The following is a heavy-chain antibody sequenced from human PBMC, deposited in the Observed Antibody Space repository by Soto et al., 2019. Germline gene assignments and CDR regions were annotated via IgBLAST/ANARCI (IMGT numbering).Heavy chain of an antibody. D-gene: IGHD3-22*01. Sequence: SETLSLTCTVSGGSISSGGYYWSWIRQHPGKGLEWIGYIYYSGSTYYNPSLKSRVTISVDTSKNQFSLKLSSVTAADTAVYYCARGWGTMIVNTGGWFDPWGQGTLVTVSS. V-gene: IGHV4-31*03. CDR1: GGSISSGGYY. J-gene: IGHJ5*02. CDR2: IYYSGST. CDR3: ARGWGTMIVNTGGWFDP.